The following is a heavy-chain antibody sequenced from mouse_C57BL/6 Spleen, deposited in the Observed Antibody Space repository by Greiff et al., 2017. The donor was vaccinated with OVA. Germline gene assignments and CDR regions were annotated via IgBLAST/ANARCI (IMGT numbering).Heavy chain of an antibody. CDR1: GYTFTSYT. Sequence: QVHVKQSGAELARPGASVKMSCKASGYTFTSYTMHWVKQRPGQGLEWIGYINPSSGYTKYNQKFKDKATLTADKSSSTAYMQLSSLTSEDSAVYYCARSYYYDFDYWGQGTTLTVSS. D-gene: IGHD2-1*01. V-gene: IGHV1-4*01. J-gene: IGHJ2*01. CDR2: INPSSGYT. CDR3: ARSYYYDFDY.